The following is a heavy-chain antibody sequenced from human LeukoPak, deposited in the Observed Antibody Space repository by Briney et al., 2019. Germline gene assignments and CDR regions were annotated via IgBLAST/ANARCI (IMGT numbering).Heavy chain of an antibody. J-gene: IGHJ4*02. CDR1: GYTFGDYS. CDR3: TREIRYFDWFQADY. Sequence: PGGSLRLSCTTSGYTFGDYSMSWFRQAPGKGLEWVGFIRSKGYGRTAEYAASVKGRFTISRDDSNSIAYLQMDSLKTEDTAVYYCTREIRYFDWFQADYWGQGTLVTVSS. V-gene: IGHV3-49*03. D-gene: IGHD3-9*01. CDR2: IRSKGYGRTA.